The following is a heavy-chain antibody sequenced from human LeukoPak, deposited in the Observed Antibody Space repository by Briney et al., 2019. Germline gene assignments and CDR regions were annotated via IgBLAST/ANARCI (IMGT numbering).Heavy chain of an antibody. CDR1: GGSINTYY. CDR2: IYYSGST. CDR3: AGDYYDSSGYYH. Sequence: SETLSLTCTVSGGSINTYYWSWIRQSPGKALEWIGYIYYSGSTSYNPSLKSRVTISVDTSKNQFSLKLSSVTAADTAVYYCAGDYYDSSGYYHWGQGTLVTVSS. D-gene: IGHD3-22*01. J-gene: IGHJ5*02. V-gene: IGHV4-59*08.